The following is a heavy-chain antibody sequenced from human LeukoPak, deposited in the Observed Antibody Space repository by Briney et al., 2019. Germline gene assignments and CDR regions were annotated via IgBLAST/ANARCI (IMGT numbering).Heavy chain of an antibody. V-gene: IGHV3-11*01. Sequence: GGSLRLSCAASGFTFSDYYMSWIRQGPGKGLEWISQISSSGSTIYYADSVKGRFTISRDNAKNSLYLQMNSLRAEDTAVYYCAKPYCSSTSCYIDAFDIWGQGTMVTVSS. CDR2: ISSSGSTI. J-gene: IGHJ3*02. CDR1: GFTFSDYY. D-gene: IGHD2-2*02. CDR3: AKPYCSSTSCYIDAFDI.